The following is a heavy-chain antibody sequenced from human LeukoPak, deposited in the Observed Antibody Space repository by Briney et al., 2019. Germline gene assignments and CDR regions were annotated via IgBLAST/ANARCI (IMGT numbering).Heavy chain of an antibody. Sequence: GGSLRLSWAASGFTFSSYWMSWVRQAPGKGLEWVANIKQDGSEKYYVDSVKGRFTIPRDNAKNSLYLQMNSLRAEDTAVYYCARDPPHVSWLFDYWGQGTLVTVSS. CDR1: GFTFSSYW. CDR3: ARDPPHVSWLFDY. CDR2: IKQDGSEK. D-gene: IGHD3-16*01. V-gene: IGHV3-7*01. J-gene: IGHJ4*02.